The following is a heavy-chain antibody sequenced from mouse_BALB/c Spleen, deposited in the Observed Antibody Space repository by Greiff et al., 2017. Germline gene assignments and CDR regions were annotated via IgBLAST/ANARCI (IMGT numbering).Heavy chain of an antibody. V-gene: IGHV1-69*02. CDR2: IYPSDSYT. CDR3: TRDYGNRFAY. Sequence: QVQLQQPGAELVRPGASVKLSCKASGYTFTSYWINWVKQRPGQGLEWIGNIYPSDSYTNYNQKFKDKATLTVDKSSSTAYMQLSSPTSEDSAVYYCTRDYGNRFAYWGQGTLVTVSA. CDR1: GYTFTSYW. J-gene: IGHJ3*01. D-gene: IGHD1-1*01.